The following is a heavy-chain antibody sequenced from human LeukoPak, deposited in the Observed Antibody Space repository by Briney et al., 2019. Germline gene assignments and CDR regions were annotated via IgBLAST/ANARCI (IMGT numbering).Heavy chain of an antibody. CDR3: ARVGGNAGSWWVSLDR. Sequence: PSETLSLTCAVYGGSLSGHYWSWIRQPPGKGLEWMGEINHSGNTNYNPSLKSPVTISVDTSKDQFLLELSALTAADTAVYYCARVGGNAGSWWVSLDRWGQGTLVTVSS. J-gene: IGHJ4*02. CDR2: INHSGNT. CDR1: GGSLSGHY. D-gene: IGHD4-23*01. V-gene: IGHV4-34*01.